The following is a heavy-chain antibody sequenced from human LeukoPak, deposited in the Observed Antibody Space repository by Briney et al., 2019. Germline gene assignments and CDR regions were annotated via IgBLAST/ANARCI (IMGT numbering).Heavy chain of an antibody. CDR2: ISASGSRV. CDR1: GFILSSYG. J-gene: IGHJ1*01. Sequence: GGSLRLSCAASGFILSSYGMSWARHGPGKGLEWVSAISASGSRVYYTDSVKGRFTISRDKSKSMVYLKMNSLRAEDTAVYYCARKLVGAAEAGRYLQYWRQGSLVTVSS. CDR3: ARKLVGAAEAGRYLQY. D-gene: IGHD1-26*01. V-gene: IGHV3-23*01.